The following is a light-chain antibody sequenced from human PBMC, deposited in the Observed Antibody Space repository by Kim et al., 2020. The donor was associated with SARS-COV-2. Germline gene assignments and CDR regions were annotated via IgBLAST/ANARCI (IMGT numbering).Light chain of an antibody. V-gene: IGKV1-33*01. CDR2: DAS. J-gene: IGKJ4*01. CDR1: LDIANY. Sequence: DIQLTQSPSSLSASEGDRVTITCQARLDIANYLNWYQQKPGKPPNLLISDASNLRPGVTSRFSGRGSGTHFTFTISSLQPDDIATYYCQQYDNVPLTFGGGTKVDIK. CDR3: QQYDNVPLT.